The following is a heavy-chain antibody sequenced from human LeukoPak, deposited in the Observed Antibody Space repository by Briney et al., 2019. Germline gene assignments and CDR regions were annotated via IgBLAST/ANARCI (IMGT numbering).Heavy chain of an antibody. CDR1: GSIFTSYW. Sequence: HGASLQISCKGSGSIFTSYWICCGRQLPGKGLEWMGIIYPGDSDTRYSPSFQGQVTISADKSISTAYLQWSSLKASDTAMYYCARGPSPANFDYWGQGTLVTVSS. CDR2: IYPGDSDT. CDR3: ARGPSPANFDY. J-gene: IGHJ4*02. D-gene: IGHD6-6*01. V-gene: IGHV5-51*01.